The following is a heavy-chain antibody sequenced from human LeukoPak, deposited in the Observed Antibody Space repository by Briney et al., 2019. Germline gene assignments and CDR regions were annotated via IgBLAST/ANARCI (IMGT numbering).Heavy chain of an antibody. V-gene: IGHV4-61*01. D-gene: IGHD3-22*01. J-gene: IGHJ4*02. CDR3: ASLYYYDSSGYYHFDY. CDR2: IYYSGST. CDR1: GGSVSSGSYY. Sequence: SETLSLTCTVSGGSVSSGSYYWSWIRQPPGKGLEWIGYIYYSGSTNYNLSLKSRVTISVDTSKNQFSLKLSSVTAADTAVYYCASLYYYDSSGYYHFDYWGQGTLVTVSS.